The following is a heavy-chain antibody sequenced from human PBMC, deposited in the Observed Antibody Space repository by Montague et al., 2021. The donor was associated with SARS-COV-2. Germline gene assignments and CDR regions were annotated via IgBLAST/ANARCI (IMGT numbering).Heavy chain of an antibody. CDR1: SGSFSDYY. Sequence: SETLSLTCAVYSGSFSDYYWTWIRQPPGKGLEWIGEINHSGSINYNPSLKSRVSISVDTSKNQFSLKLTSVTAADTAVYYCARGAPTITMIVVVFTGAGWDFDLWGRGTLVTVSS. CDR2: INHSGSI. CDR3: ARGAPTITMIVVVFTGAGWDFDL. J-gene: IGHJ2*01. V-gene: IGHV4-34*01. D-gene: IGHD3-22*01.